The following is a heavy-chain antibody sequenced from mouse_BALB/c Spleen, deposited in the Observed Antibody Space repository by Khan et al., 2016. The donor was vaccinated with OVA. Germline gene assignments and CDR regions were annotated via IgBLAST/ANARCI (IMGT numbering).Heavy chain of an antibody. V-gene: IGHV3-2*02. J-gene: IGHJ4*01. CDR1: GYSITSDYA. Sequence: EVQLQESGPGLVKPSQSLSLTCTVTGYSITSDYAWNWIRQFPGNKLEWMGCISYSGSTNYSPSLKSRIPITRDTSKNQFFLQLNSVTAEDTATYYCASELGRYYAMDYWGQGTSVTVSS. CDR2: ISYSGST. D-gene: IGHD4-1*01. CDR3: ASELGRYYAMDY.